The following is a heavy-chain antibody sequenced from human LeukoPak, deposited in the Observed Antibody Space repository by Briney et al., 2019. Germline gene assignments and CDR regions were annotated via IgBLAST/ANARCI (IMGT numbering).Heavy chain of an antibody. D-gene: IGHD2-8*01. V-gene: IGHV3-7*01. Sequence: GGSLRLSCAASGFTFSSYWMSWVRQAPGKGLEWVANIKQDGSEKYYVDSVKGRFTISRDNAKNSLYLQMNSLRAEDTAVYYCAREYCTNGVCYYYYMDVWGKGTTVTVSS. CDR3: AREYCTNGVCYYYYMDV. CDR2: IKQDGSEK. CDR1: GFTFSSYW. J-gene: IGHJ6*03.